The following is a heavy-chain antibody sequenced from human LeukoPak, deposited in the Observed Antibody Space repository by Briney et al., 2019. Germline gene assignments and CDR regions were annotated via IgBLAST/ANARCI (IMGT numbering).Heavy chain of an antibody. CDR1: GFTFSSYW. CDR3: ARGAVGAHDY. Sequence: PGGSLRLSCAASGFTFSSYWMHWVRQAPGKGLVWVSRIHSDGSSTTYADSVKGRFTISRDNAKNTLYLQMNSLRAEDTALYYCARGAVGAHDYWGQGTLVTVSS. J-gene: IGHJ4*02. V-gene: IGHV3-74*01. D-gene: IGHD1-26*01. CDR2: IHSDGSST.